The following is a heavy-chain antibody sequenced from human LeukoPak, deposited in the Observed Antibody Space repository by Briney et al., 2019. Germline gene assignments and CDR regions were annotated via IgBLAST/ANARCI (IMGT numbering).Heavy chain of an antibody. Sequence: SETLSLTCAVYGGSFSGYYWSWIRQPPGEGLEWIGEINHSGSTNYNPSLKSRVTISVDTSKNQFSLKLSSVTAADTAVYYCARRGSNDILTDYLDYWGQGTLVTVSS. CDR1: GGSFSGYY. CDR3: ARRGSNDILTDYLDY. J-gene: IGHJ4*02. V-gene: IGHV4-34*01. D-gene: IGHD3-9*01. CDR2: INHSGST.